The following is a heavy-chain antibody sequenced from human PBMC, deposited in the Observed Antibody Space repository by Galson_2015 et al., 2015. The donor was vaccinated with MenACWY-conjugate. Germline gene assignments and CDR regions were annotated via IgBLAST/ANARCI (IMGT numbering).Heavy chain of an antibody. CDR1: GFLLSTSGVG. CDR2: IYWDDDK. Sequence: PALVKPTQTLTLTCTFSGFLLSTSGVGVGWIRQPPGRALEWLALIYWDDDKRYSPSLKSRLTITEDTSKNQVVLTMTNMDPVDTATYYCAHLPSMVATAYYFDYWGQGTLVTVSS. CDR3: AHLPSMVATAYYFDY. J-gene: IGHJ4*02. D-gene: IGHD5-12*01. V-gene: IGHV2-5*02.